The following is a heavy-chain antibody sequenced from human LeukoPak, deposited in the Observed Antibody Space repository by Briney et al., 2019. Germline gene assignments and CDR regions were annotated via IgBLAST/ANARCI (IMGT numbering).Heavy chain of an antibody. V-gene: IGHV4-4*02. Sequence: SETLSLTCAVSGGSIHSSNWWSWVRQPPGKGLEWIGEIYHSGSTKYNPSLKSRVTISVDKSKNQFSLKLSSVTAADTAVYYCAREVGRGLFDYWGQGTLVTVSS. CDR1: GGSIHSSNW. CDR2: IYHSGST. CDR3: AREVGRGLFDY. J-gene: IGHJ4*02. D-gene: IGHD1-26*01.